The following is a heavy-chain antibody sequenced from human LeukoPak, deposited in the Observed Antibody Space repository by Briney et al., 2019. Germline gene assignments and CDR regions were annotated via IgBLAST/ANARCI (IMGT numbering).Heavy chain of an antibody. CDR1: GGSISSSSYY. CDR2: IYYSGST. D-gene: IGHD1-26*01. V-gene: IGHV4-39*07. CDR3: ARDPNREFDY. J-gene: IGHJ4*02. Sequence: PSETLSLTCTVSGGSISSSSYYWGWIRQPPGKGLEWIGSIYYSGSTYYNPSLKSRVTISVDTSKNQFSLKLSSVTAADTAVYYCARDPNREFDYWGQGTLVTVSS.